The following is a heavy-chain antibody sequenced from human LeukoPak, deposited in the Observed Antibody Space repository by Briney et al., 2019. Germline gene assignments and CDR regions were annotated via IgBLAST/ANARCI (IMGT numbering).Heavy chain of an antibody. J-gene: IGHJ4*02. CDR2: INYSGST. D-gene: IGHD3-22*01. CDR3: ARWYYDSSGYRYFDY. Sequence: SETLSLTCTVSGVSISIYYWTWIRQPPGKGLEWIGNINYSGSTKYNPSLKSRVTISVDTSKNQFSLKLSSVTAADTAVYYCARWYYDSSGYRYFDYWGQGTLVTVSS. CDR1: GVSISIYY. V-gene: IGHV4-59*01.